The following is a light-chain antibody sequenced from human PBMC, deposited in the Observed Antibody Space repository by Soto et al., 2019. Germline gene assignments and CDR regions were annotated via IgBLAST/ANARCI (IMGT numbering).Light chain of an antibody. J-gene: IGKJ4*01. CDR1: QSVSDR. CDR2: GAS. V-gene: IGKV3D-15*01. Sequence: EIVMTQSPDTLSVSPGERATLSCRASQSVSDRVVWYQQKSGQAPSLLIYGASTRAAGITDRFSGSGSGTDFTLTVNSLQSEDIAVYYCQQYHNWPVTFGGGTKVDI. CDR3: QQYHNWPVT.